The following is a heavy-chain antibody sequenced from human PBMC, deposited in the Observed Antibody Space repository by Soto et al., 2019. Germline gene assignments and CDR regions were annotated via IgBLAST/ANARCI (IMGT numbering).Heavy chain of an antibody. V-gene: IGHV4-4*02. CDR3: ARDPYYYGSGDKGGFDP. J-gene: IGHJ5*02. D-gene: IGHD3-10*01. CDR2: IYHTGST. Sequence: QVQLQESGPGLVKPSGTLSLTCAVSGGSLSSTHWWSWVRQPPRKGLEWIGDIYHTGSTNYNPSLNTRVTISVDKSNTQFSLNLTSVTAADTAVYYCARDPYYYGSGDKGGFDPWGQGTLVIVSS. CDR1: GGSLSSTHW.